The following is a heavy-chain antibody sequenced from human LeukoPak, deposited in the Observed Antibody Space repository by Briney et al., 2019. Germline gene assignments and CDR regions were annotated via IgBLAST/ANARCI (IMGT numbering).Heavy chain of an antibody. D-gene: IGHD6-19*01. V-gene: IGHV1-18*01. J-gene: IGHJ4*02. CDR1: GYTFTSYG. CDR2: ISAYNGNT. CDR3: ASYGAVAGTGY. Sequence: ASVKVSCKASGYTFTSYGISWVRQAPGQGLEWMGWISAYNGNTNYAQKLQGRVTMTRDTSISTAYMELSRLRSDDTAVYYCASYGAVAGTGYWGQGTLVTVSS.